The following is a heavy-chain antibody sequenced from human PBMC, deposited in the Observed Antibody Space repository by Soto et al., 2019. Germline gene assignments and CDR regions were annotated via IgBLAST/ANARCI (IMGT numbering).Heavy chain of an antibody. J-gene: IGHJ4*02. Sequence: QVQLVQSGTEVKKPGASVKVSCKASGYTFTRFGINWVRQAPGQGLEWMGWISGHNGNTHSAQNFQGRVTVTTDTSPNTAYMELRSLRSDDTAVYYSARDFEAGGQLVGGFDFWGQGTLVTVSS. CDR1: GYTFTRFG. V-gene: IGHV1-18*01. CDR2: ISGHNGNT. D-gene: IGHD6-6*01. CDR3: ARDFEAGGQLVGGFDF.